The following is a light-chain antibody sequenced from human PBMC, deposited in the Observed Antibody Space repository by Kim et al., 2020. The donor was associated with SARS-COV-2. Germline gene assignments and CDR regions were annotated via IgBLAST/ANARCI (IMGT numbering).Light chain of an antibody. CDR3: AAWDGSVGAWV. CDR1: SSNIGSNS. J-gene: IGLJ3*02. CDR2: IHN. Sequence: GQRVTISCSGYSSNIGSNSVTWHQQVPGTAPKLLIIIHNQRPSGVPDRFSGSKSDTSASLAISGLQSEDEADYYCAAWDGSVGAWVFGGGTKLTVL. V-gene: IGLV1-44*01.